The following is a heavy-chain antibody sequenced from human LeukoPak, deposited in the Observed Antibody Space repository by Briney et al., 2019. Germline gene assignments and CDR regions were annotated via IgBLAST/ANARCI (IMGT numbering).Heavy chain of an antibody. CDR2: INPDASIT. J-gene: IGHJ5*02. CDR1: GFAFSSSW. CDR3: ARGLLWFGELSWFDP. Sequence: PGGSLRLSCAASGFAFSSSWMHWVRQAPGKGLVWVSRINPDASITTYADSVRGRFTISRDNAKNTVYLQMNSLRAEDTAVYYCARGLLWFGELSWFDPWGQGALVTVSS. V-gene: IGHV3-74*01. D-gene: IGHD3-10*01.